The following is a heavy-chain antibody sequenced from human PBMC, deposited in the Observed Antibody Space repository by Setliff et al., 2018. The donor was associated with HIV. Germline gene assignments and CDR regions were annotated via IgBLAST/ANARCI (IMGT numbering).Heavy chain of an antibody. D-gene: IGHD3-22*01. CDR1: GFTFSTYW. CDR3: AGSRGYFVQAD. J-gene: IGHJ4*02. CDR2: IKQDGSEK. V-gene: IGHV3-7*01. Sequence: PGGSLRLSCAASGFTFSTYWRSWVRQAPGKGLEWVANIKQDGSEKYYVDSVKGRFTISRDNAKNSLYLQMNSLRAEDTAVYYCAGSRGYFVQADWGQGTLVTVSS.